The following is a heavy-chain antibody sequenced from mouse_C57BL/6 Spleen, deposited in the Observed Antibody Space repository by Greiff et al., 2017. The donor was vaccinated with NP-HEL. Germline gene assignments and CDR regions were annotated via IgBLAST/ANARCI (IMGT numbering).Heavy chain of an antibody. Sequence: QVQLQQSGAELAKPGASVKLSCKASGYTFTSYWMHWVKQRPGQGLEWIGYINPSSGYTKYNQKFKDKATLTADKSSSTDYMQLSSLTYGDSAVYYCASAYDYDAAWFAYWGQGTLVTVSA. CDR3: ASAYDYDAAWFAY. D-gene: IGHD2-4*01. J-gene: IGHJ3*01. CDR2: INPSSGYT. CDR1: GYTFTSYW. V-gene: IGHV1-7*01.